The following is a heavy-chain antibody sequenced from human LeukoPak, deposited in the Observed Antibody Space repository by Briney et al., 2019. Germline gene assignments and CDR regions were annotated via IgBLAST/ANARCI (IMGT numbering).Heavy chain of an antibody. CDR1: GYTFTSYY. V-gene: IGHV1-46*01. CDR3: ARDVGYCSGGSCLTSGGWVY. Sequence: ASVKVSCKASGYTFTSYYIHWVRQAPGQGLEWMGIINPSGGSTSYAQKFQGRVTMTRDTSTSTVYMKLSSLGSEDTAVYYCARDVGYCSGGSCLTSGGWVYWGQGTLVTVSS. J-gene: IGHJ4*02. CDR2: INPSGGST. D-gene: IGHD2-15*01.